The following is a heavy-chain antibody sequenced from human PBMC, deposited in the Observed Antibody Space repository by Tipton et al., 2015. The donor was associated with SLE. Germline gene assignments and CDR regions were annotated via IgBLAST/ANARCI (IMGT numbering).Heavy chain of an antibody. Sequence: TLSLTCAVYGGSFSGYYWSWIRQPPGKGLEWIGEMNHSGSTNYNPSLKSRVTISVDTSKNQFSLKLSSVTAADTAVYYCARGGGIAAVDYWGQGTLVTASS. CDR3: ARGGGIAAVDY. J-gene: IGHJ4*02. V-gene: IGHV4-34*01. CDR2: MNHSGST. CDR1: GGSFSGYY. D-gene: IGHD6-13*01.